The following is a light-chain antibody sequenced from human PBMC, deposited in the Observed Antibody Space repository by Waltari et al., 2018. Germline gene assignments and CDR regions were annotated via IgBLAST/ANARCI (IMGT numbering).Light chain of an antibody. CDR1: SGSVSTSHY. V-gene: IGLV8-61*01. J-gene: IGLJ3*02. CDR2: STF. CDR3: ALYLGSGIWV. Sequence: QTVVTQEPSFPVSPGGTVTLTCGLSSGSVSTSHYPSWSQQTPGQAPRTLIYSTFTRSSGVPDRFSGSIVGNKAALTITGAQADDESEFYCALYLGSGIWVFGGGTRLTVL.